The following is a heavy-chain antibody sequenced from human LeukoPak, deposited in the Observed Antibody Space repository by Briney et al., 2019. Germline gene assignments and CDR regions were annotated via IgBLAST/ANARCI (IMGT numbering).Heavy chain of an antibody. D-gene: IGHD3-22*01. Sequence: ASVKDSCKVSGYTLTELSMHWVRQAPGKGLEWMGGFDLEDGETIYAQKFQGRVNMTEDTSTDTAYMELNSLRSEDTAVYYFAFLDIYAGSGYYKAYFDYWGQGTLVTVSS. V-gene: IGHV1-24*01. CDR1: GYTLTELS. J-gene: IGHJ4*02. CDR3: AFLDIYAGSGYYKAYFDY. CDR2: FDLEDGET.